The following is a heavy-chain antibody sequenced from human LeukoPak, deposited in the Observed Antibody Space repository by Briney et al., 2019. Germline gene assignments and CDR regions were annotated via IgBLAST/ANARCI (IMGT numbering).Heavy chain of an antibody. CDR1: GFTFSGSA. CDR3: TRLGFDP. Sequence: GGSLRLSCAASGFTFSGSAMHWVRQASGKGLEWVGRIRSRTNNYATAYGASVKGRFTISRDDSKSTAYLHMNSLKTEDTAVYYCTRLGFDPWGQGTLVTVSS. V-gene: IGHV3-73*01. CDR2: IRSRTNNYAT. J-gene: IGHJ5*02.